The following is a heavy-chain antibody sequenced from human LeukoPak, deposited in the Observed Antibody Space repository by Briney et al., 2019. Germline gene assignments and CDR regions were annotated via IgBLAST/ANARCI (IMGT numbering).Heavy chain of an antibody. CDR2: IHTSGST. J-gene: IGHJ4*02. D-gene: IGHD6-19*01. V-gene: IGHV4-4*07. CDR3: ARRDFSSGWSFDY. CDR1: GGSISNYH. Sequence: PSETLSLTRTVSGGSISNYHWSWIRQPAGKGLEWIGQIHTSGSTNYNPPLKSRVSMSIDATEDQVSLTIRSVTAADTAFYYCARRDFSSGWSFDYWGQGTLVTVSS.